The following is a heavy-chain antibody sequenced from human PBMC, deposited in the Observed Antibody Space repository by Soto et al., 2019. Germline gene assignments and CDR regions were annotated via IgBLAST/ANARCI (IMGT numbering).Heavy chain of an antibody. Sequence: SVKVSGKASGGTFSSYAISWVRQAPGQGLEWMGGIIPIFGTANYAQKFQGRVTITADESMSTAYMELSSLRSEDTAVYYCAAAYCSSTSCYNPPLGYYYYYGMDVCVQGTTVTVSS. J-gene: IGHJ6*02. CDR1: GGTFSSYA. V-gene: IGHV1-69*13. CDR3: AAAYCSSTSCYNPPLGYYYYYGMDV. D-gene: IGHD2-2*02. CDR2: IIPIFGTA.